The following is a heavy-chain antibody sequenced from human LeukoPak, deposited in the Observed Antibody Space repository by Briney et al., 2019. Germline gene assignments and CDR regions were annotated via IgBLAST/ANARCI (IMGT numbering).Heavy chain of an antibody. CDR2: IYYTGGT. Sequence: TSETLSLTCTVSGGSIGNYYWNWIRQPPGKGLEWIGYIYYTGGTDYNPSLKSRVTISVDTSKNQISLKLRSVTAADTAVYNCARVSGLTSGYYYSDYWGQGTLVTVSS. CDR1: GGSIGNYY. J-gene: IGHJ4*02. CDR3: ARVSGLTSGYYYSDY. D-gene: IGHD3-3*01. V-gene: IGHV4-59*01.